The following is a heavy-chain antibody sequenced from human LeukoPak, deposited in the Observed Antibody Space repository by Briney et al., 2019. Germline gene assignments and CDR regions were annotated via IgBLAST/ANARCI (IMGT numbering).Heavy chain of an antibody. CDR1: GGSISSYY. Sequence: PSETLSLTCTVSGGSISSYYWSWIRQPAGKGLEWIGRIYTSGSTNYNPSLKSRVTISVDTSKNQFSLRLSSVTAADTAVYYCARTTEGYCRGGSCYYYYYYMDVWGKGTTVTVSS. V-gene: IGHV4-4*07. CDR3: ARTTEGYCRGGSCYYYYYYMDV. D-gene: IGHD2-15*01. J-gene: IGHJ6*03. CDR2: IYTSGST.